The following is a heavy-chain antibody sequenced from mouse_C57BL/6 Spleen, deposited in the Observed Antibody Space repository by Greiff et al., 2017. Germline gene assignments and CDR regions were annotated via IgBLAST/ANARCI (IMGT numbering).Heavy chain of an antibody. CDR3: ASHYGNYVSYFDY. Sequence: VQLQQSGAELVKPGASVKISCKASGYAFSSYWMNWVKQRPGTGLEWIGQIYPGDGDTNYNGKVKGKATLTADKSSSTAYMQLSSLTSEDSAVYFCASHYGNYVSYFDYWGQGTTLTVSS. CDR1: GYAFSSYW. J-gene: IGHJ2*01. D-gene: IGHD2-1*01. CDR2: IYPGDGDT. V-gene: IGHV1-80*01.